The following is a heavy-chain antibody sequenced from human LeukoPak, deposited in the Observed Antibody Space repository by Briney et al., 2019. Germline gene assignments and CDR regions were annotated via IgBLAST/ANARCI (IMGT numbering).Heavy chain of an antibody. J-gene: IGHJ3*02. Sequence: GGSLRLSCAASGLIFDDYTMHWVRQAPGKGLEWVSLISRNGAVTKYADSVRGRFTVSRDNSKNSLYLQMNSLTTEDTALYYCVKDKGYIGEDAFDIWGQGTMVTVSS. CDR1: GLIFDDYT. CDR3: VKDKGYIGEDAFDI. D-gene: IGHD3-10*01. V-gene: IGHV3-43*01. CDR2: ISRNGAVT.